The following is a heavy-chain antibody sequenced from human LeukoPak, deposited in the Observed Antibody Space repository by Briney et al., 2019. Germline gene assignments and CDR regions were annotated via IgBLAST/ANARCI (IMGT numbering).Heavy chain of an antibody. V-gene: IGHV4-59*01. J-gene: IGHJ4*02. Sequence: SETLSLTCTVSGGSISSYYWSWIRQPPGKGLEWIGYIYYNGSTNYNPSLKSRVTISVDTSKNQFSLKLSSVTAADTAVYYCARGAFYYYDSSGYYVFDYWGQGTLVTVSS. CDR2: IYYNGST. CDR3: ARGAFYYYDSSGYYVFDY. CDR1: GGSISSYY. D-gene: IGHD3-22*01.